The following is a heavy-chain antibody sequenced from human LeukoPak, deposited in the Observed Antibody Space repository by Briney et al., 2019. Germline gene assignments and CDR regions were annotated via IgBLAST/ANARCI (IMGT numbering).Heavy chain of an antibody. CDR2: IYSGGST. CDR3: ARADRYSSGWDYYFDY. J-gene: IGHJ4*02. D-gene: IGHD6-19*01. V-gene: IGHV3-53*01. Sequence: GGSLRLSCAASGFTVSSNYMSWVRQAPGKGLEWVSVIYSGGSTYYADSVKGRFSISRDNSKNTLYLQTNSLRAEDTAVYYCARADRYSSGWDYYFDYWGQGTLVTVSS. CDR1: GFTVSSNY.